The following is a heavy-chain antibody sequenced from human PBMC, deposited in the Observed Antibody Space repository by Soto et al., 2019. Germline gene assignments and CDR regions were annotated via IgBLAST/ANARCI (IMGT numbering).Heavy chain of an antibody. J-gene: IGHJ6*02. CDR2: IWYDGSNK. Sequence: GGSLRLSCAASGFTFSGYGMHWVRQAPGKGLEWVAVIWYDGSNKYYADSVKGRFTISRDNSKNTLYLQMNSLRAEDTAVYYCARDRTLVAGPLPYYYYYHYGMDVWGQGTTVTVSS. CDR1: GFTFSGYG. V-gene: IGHV3-33*01. D-gene: IGHD6-19*01. CDR3: ARDRTLVAGPLPYYYYYHYGMDV.